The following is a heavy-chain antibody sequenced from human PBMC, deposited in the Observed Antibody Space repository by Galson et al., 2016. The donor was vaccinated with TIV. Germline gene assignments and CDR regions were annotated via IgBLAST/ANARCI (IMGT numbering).Heavy chain of an antibody. CDR2: ISPGSSYI. D-gene: IGHD3-10*01. CDR3: VKDGYGSGSRFDY. CDR1: GFTFNHYT. V-gene: IGHV3-21*04. Sequence: LSCAASGFTFNHYTMNWVRQAPGKGLEWVSSISPGSSYIYYADSVKGRFTVSRDNAKNSLYLQINSLRAEDTALYYCVKDGYGSGSRFDYWGQGTLVTVSS. J-gene: IGHJ4*02.